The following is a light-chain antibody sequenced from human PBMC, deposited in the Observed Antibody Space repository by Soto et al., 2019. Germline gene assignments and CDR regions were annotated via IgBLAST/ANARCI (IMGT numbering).Light chain of an antibody. J-gene: IGKJ4*01. CDR3: QQYGNSPLT. Sequence: EIVLTQSPGTLSFSPGERATLSCRASQDVSSSSVAWYQQKPGQAPRLLVYGASSRATGIPDRFSGSGSGTDFTLTSSRLEPEDFALYYCQQYGNSPLTFGGGTKVEIK. CDR1: QDVSSSS. CDR2: GAS. V-gene: IGKV3-20*01.